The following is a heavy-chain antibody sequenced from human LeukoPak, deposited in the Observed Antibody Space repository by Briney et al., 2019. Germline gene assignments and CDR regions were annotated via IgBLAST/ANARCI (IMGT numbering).Heavy chain of an antibody. CDR2: SSPSGSST. J-gene: IGHJ4*02. CDR3: ARGSHRWATTNGNFDY. V-gene: IGHV1-46*01. D-gene: IGHD1-1*01. Sequence: EASVKVSCKAFGYTFTSNYMHWVRQAAGQEPDGMGVSSPSGSSTTYAQEFQNRLTLTRDMSTSTDYLELSSLRSEDTAVYYCARGSHRWATTNGNFDYWGQGTLVTVSS. CDR1: GYTFTSNY.